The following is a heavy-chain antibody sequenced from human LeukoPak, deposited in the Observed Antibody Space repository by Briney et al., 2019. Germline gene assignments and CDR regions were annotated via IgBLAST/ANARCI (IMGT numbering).Heavy chain of an antibody. CDR1: GGSFSGYY. D-gene: IGHD2-2*01. CDR3: ARRGDIVVVPATLPSPPTSYGMDV. CDR2: INHSGST. V-gene: IGHV4-34*01. J-gene: IGHJ6*02. Sequence: SETLSLTCAVYGGSFSGYYWSWIRQPPGKGLEWIGEINHSGSTNYNPSLKSRVTISVDTSKNQFSLKLGSVTAADTAVYYCARRGDIVVVPATLPSPPTSYGMDVWGQGTTVTVSS.